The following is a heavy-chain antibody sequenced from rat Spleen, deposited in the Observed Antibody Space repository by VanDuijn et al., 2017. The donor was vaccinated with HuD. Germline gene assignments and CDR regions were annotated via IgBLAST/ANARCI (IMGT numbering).Heavy chain of an antibody. CDR2: ISTGGSDT. D-gene: IGHD1-10*01. J-gene: IGHJ2*01. Sequence: EVQLVESGGGLVQPGRSLKLSCAASGFTFSSFPMAWVRQAPKKGLEWVASISTGGSDTFYRDSVRGRFTVSRNNAKTTQYLQMDSLRSEDTATYYCARHRQLGYYFDYWGQGVMVTVSS. CDR1: GFTFSSFP. CDR3: ARHRQLGYYFDY. V-gene: IGHV5S13*01.